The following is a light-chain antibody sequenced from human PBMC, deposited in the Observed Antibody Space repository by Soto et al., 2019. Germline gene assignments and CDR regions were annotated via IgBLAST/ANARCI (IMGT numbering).Light chain of an antibody. J-gene: IGKJ1*01. CDR3: QQYNNWPWT. CDR2: GVY. Sequence: EIVMTQSPTILSVSPGERATLSCRASQSVSSNLAWYQQKPGQPPRLLMYGVYTRAPGTPARFSGSGSGTEFTLTISSLQSEDFAVYYCQQYNNWPWTFGQGTKVDIK. CDR1: QSVSSN. V-gene: IGKV3D-15*01.